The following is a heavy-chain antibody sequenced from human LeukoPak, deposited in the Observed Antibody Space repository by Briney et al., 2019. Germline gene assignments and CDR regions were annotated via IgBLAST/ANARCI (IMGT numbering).Heavy chain of an antibody. Sequence: PGGSLRLSCAASGFTFSSYWMSWVRQAPGKGLEWVANIKQDGSEKYYVDSVKGRFTISRDNAKNSLYLQMNSLRAEDTAVYYCARLDDLVYSSSWYPPPDFDYWGQGTLVTVSP. D-gene: IGHD6-13*01. CDR3: ARLDDLVYSSSWYPPPDFDY. CDR1: GFTFSSYW. V-gene: IGHV3-7*01. J-gene: IGHJ4*02. CDR2: IKQDGSEK.